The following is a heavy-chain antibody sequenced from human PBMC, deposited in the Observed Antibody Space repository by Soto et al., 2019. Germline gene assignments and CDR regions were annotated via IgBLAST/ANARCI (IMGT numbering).Heavy chain of an antibody. J-gene: IGHJ3*02. CDR1: GGSISSYY. Sequence: PSETLSLTCTVSGGSISSYYRSWIRQPPGKGLEWIGYIYYSGSTNYNPSLKSRVTISVDTSKNQFSLKLSSVTAADTAVYYCARGTPVLRYFDWSAGFDIWGQGTMVTVSS. D-gene: IGHD3-9*01. V-gene: IGHV4-59*01. CDR2: IYYSGST. CDR3: ARGTPVLRYFDWSAGFDI.